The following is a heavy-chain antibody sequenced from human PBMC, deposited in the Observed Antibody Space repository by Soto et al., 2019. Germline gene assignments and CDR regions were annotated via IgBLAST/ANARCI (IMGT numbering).Heavy chain of an antibody. CDR2: IYYSGST. J-gene: IGHJ5*02. D-gene: IGHD6-19*01. CDR1: GGSISSYY. V-gene: IGHV4-59*01. CDR3: ARGSLAVAGNWFDP. Sequence: PSETLSLTCTVSGGSISSYYWSWIRQPPGKGLEWIGYIYYSGSTNYNPSLKSRVTISVDTSKNQFSLKLSSVTAADTAVYYCARGSLAVAGNWFDPWGQGTLVTVSS.